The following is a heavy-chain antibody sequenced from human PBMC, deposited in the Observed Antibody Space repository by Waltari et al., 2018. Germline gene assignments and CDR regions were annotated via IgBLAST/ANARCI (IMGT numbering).Heavy chain of an antibody. CDR3: ARGRATNDY. CDR1: GFTFSNYL. Sequence: EVQLVESGGGLVQPGGSLRLSCAASGFTFSNYLMTWVRQAPGKGLEWVANIKQDGSEKYYVYSVKGRFTISRDNAKNSLYLQMNSLRAEGTAVYYCARGRATNDYWGQGTLVTVSS. CDR2: IKQDGSEK. V-gene: IGHV3-7*01. J-gene: IGHJ4*02.